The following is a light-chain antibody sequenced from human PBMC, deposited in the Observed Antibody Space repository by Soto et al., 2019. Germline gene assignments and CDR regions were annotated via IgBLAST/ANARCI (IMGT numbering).Light chain of an antibody. CDR2: GDI. V-gene: IGLV1-44*01. J-gene: IGLJ1*01. Sequence: QSVLTQPPSASGTPGQRVTIPCSGSTSNIGANTVNWYQQLPGTAPKLLIFGDIQRPSGVPDRFSGSKSGTSASLAISGLQSEDEADYYCAVWDDSLNGYVFGTGTKLTVL. CDR1: TSNIGANT. CDR3: AVWDDSLNGYV.